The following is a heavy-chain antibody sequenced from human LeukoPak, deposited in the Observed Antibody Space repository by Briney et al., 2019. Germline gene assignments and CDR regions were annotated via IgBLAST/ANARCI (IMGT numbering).Heavy chain of an antibody. Sequence: GGSLRLSCAASGFTFSSYAMHWVRQAPGKGLEYVSAISSNGGSTYYANSVKGRFTISRDNSKNTLYLQMGSLRAEDMAVYYCARVGQSIAARPESYYYYYMDVWGKGTTVTVSS. V-gene: IGHV3-64*01. CDR2: ISSNGGST. J-gene: IGHJ6*03. CDR1: GFTFSSYA. D-gene: IGHD6-6*01. CDR3: ARVGQSIAARPESYYYYYMDV.